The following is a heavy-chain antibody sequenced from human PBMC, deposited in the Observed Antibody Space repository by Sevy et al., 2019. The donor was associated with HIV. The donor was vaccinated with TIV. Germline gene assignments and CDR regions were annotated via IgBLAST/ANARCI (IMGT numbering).Heavy chain of an antibody. CDR2: IKQDGSEK. D-gene: IGHD3-22*01. V-gene: IGHV3-7*01. CDR1: GFTFSNYW. Sequence: GGSLRLSCAASGFTFSNYWMSWVRQAPGKGLEGVANIKQDGSEKYYVDSVKGRFTISRDNAKNSLYLQMNSLRAEDTAVYYCARGNYYDSTGYYPDTFDIWGQGTMVTVSS. CDR3: ARGNYYDSTGYYPDTFDI. J-gene: IGHJ3*02.